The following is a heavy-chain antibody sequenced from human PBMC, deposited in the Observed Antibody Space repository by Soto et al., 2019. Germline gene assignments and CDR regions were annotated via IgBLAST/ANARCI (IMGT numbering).Heavy chain of an antibody. CDR2: IRRKANSYTT. D-gene: IGHD6-19*01. CDR3: AMLGGWSGGSSGMDV. CDR1: GLIFSDYH. Sequence: EVQLVESGGGLVQPGGSLRLSCAASGLIFSDYHMDWVRQAPGKGLEWVGRIRRKANSYTTEYAASVKGRFTISRDDSKNSLYLQMNSLKSVDTAVYYCAMLGGWSGGSSGMDVWGQGTTVTVSS. J-gene: IGHJ6*02. V-gene: IGHV3-72*01.